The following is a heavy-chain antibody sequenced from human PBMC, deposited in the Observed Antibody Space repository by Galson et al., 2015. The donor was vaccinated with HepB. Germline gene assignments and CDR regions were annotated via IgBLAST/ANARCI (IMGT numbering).Heavy chain of an antibody. V-gene: IGHV1-18*04. CDR1: GYIFTSNG. CDR3: ARILGYDILTGYPRAFDY. J-gene: IGHJ4*02. CDR2: ISTYTGDT. Sequence: SVKVSCKASGYIFTSNGIGWVRQAPGQGLEWMGWISTYTGDTNYVQKLQGRVTMTTDTSTSTAYMQLRRLRTDDTAVYYCARILGYDILTGYPRAFDYWGQGTLVTVSS. D-gene: IGHD3-9*01.